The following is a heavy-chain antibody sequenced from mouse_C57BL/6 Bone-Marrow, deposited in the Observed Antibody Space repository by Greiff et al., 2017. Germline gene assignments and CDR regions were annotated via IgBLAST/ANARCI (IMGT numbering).Heavy chain of an antibody. V-gene: IGHV1-64*01. Sequence: QVQLQQPGAELVKPGASVKLSCKASGYTFTSYWMHWVKQRPGQGLEWIGMIHPNSGSTNYNEKFKSKATLTVDKSSSTAYMQLSSLTSEDSAVYYCARSKNYYGSSSYYAMDYWGQATSVTVSS. D-gene: IGHD1-1*01. CDR2: IHPNSGST. CDR1: GYTFTSYW. CDR3: ARSKNYYGSSSYYAMDY. J-gene: IGHJ4*01.